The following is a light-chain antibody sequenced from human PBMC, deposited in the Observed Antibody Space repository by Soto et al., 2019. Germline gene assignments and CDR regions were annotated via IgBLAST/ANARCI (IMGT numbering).Light chain of an antibody. CDR1: NSDVGSYIY. V-gene: IGLV2-14*01. CDR2: EVT. Sequence: QSALTQPASVSGSPGQSITISCTGTNSDVGSYIYVSWYQHHPGKVPKLLIYEVTNRPSGVSGRFSGSKSGNTASLTISGLQAEDEADYYCCSFTSSNTHVFGTGTKLTVL. CDR3: CSFTSSNTHV. J-gene: IGLJ1*01.